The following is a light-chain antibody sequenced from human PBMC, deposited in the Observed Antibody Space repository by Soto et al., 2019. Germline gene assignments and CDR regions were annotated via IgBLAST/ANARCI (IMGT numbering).Light chain of an antibody. CDR1: SSNIGSNT. CDR3: QSYDSSLSGVV. Sequence: QLVLTQPPSASGTPGQRVTISCSGGSSNIGSNTVNWYQQLPGTAPKLLIYNNNNRPSGVPDRFSGSKSGTSASLAITGLQAEDEADYYCQSYDSSLSGVVFGGGTKLTVL. CDR2: NNN. V-gene: IGLV1-44*01. J-gene: IGLJ2*01.